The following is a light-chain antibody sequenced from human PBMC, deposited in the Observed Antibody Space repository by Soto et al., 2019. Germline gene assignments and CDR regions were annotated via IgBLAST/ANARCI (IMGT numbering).Light chain of an antibody. V-gene: IGKV3-20*01. CDR2: GAS. J-gene: IGKJ4*01. CDR3: QQYGSSPLT. Sequence: EIVLTQSPGTLSLSPGERATLSCRASQSVSSSYLAWYQQKPGQAPSLLIYGASSRATGIPDRFSGSGSGTDCTLTISRLEPEDFAVYYCQQYGSSPLTFGGGTKVEIK. CDR1: QSVSSSY.